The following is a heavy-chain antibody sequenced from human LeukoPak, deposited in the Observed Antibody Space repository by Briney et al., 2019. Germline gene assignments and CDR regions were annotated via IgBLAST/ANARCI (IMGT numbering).Heavy chain of an antibody. D-gene: IGHD3-9*01. Sequence: GRSLRLSCAASGFTFSSYAMHWVRQAPGKGLEWVAVISYDGSNKYYADSVKGRFTISRDNSKNTLYPQMNSLRAEDTAVYYCARGREPVPREDFDWLVDYYYYYGMDVWGQGTTVTVSS. J-gene: IGHJ6*02. V-gene: IGHV3-30*04. CDR3: ARGREPVPREDFDWLVDYYYYYGMDV. CDR1: GFTFSSYA. CDR2: ISYDGSNK.